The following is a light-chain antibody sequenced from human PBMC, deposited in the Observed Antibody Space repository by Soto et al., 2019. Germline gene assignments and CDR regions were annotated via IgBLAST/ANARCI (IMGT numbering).Light chain of an antibody. CDR1: QSVSTY. Sequence: EMVLTQSPATVSLSTGERATLSCRASQSVSTYLAWYQQKPGQAPRLLIYDASNRATGIPARFSGSGSGTDFTLTISSLEPEDFAVYYCQQRGNWLITFGQGTRLEIK. CDR2: DAS. V-gene: IGKV3-11*01. J-gene: IGKJ5*01. CDR3: QQRGNWLIT.